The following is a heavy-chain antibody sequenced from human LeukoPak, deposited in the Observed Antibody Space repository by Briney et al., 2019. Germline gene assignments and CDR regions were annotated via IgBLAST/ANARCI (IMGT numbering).Heavy chain of an antibody. Sequence: GGSLRLSCAASGITVSSNYMSWVRQAPGKGLEWVSVIYSGGSTYYADSVKGRFTISRDNSKNTLYLQMNSLRAEDTAVYYCARVPHGGNPPDYWGQGTLVTVSS. V-gene: IGHV3-53*01. CDR1: GITVSSNY. D-gene: IGHD4-23*01. J-gene: IGHJ4*02. CDR2: IYSGGST. CDR3: ARVPHGGNPPDY.